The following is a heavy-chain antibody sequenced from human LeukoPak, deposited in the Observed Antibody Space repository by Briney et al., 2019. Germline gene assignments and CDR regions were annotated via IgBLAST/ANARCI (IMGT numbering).Heavy chain of an antibody. Sequence: GGSLRLSCAASGFTFSSYAMSWVRQAPGKGLEWASAISGSGGSTYYADSVKGRFTISRDNSKNTLYLQMNSLRAEDTAVYYCAKMRSSTSHLLIFDYWGQGTLVTVSS. J-gene: IGHJ4*02. D-gene: IGHD2-2*01. CDR2: ISGSGGST. CDR1: GFTFSSYA. CDR3: AKMRSSTSHLLIFDY. V-gene: IGHV3-23*01.